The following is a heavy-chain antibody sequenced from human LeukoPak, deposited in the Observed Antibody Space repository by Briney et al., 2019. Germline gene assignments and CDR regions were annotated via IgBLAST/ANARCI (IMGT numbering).Heavy chain of an antibody. J-gene: IGHJ3*02. CDR1: GGSFSGYY. CDR3: APGRGYCSDGSCSDAFDI. D-gene: IGHD2-15*01. CDR2: INHSGST. Sequence: SETLSLTCAVYGGSFSGYYWSWIRQPPGKGLEWIGEINHSGSTNYNPSLKSRVTISVDTSKNQFSLKLSSVTAADTAVYYCAPGRGYCSDGSCSDAFDIWGQGTMVTVSS. V-gene: IGHV4-34*01.